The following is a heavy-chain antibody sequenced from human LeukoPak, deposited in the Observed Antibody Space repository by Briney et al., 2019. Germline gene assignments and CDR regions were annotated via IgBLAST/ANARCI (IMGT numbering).Heavy chain of an antibody. CDR2: ISSSNSTI. Sequence: GGSLRLSCAASGFTFSTYSMNWVRQAPGKGLEWVSYISSSNSTIHYADSVKGRFTISRDNAKNSLYLQMNSLRDEDTAVYYCASKLELDYWGQGTLVTVSS. CDR3: ASKLELDY. D-gene: IGHD1-1*01. CDR1: GFTFSTYS. J-gene: IGHJ4*02. V-gene: IGHV3-48*02.